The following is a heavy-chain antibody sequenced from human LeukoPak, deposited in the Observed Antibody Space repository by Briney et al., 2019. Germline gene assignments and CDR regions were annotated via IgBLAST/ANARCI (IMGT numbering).Heavy chain of an antibody. Sequence: GGSLRLSCAASGFTFNSYGMHWVRQAPGKGLEGGAVIWYDGTNEDYADSVKGRFTISRDNSKNTLYLQMTSLRAGDTAVYYCAKEARFWSGIWHFDYWGQGTLVTVSS. D-gene: IGHD3-3*01. CDR1: GFTFNSYG. CDR2: IWYDGTNE. J-gene: IGHJ4*02. V-gene: IGHV3-33*06. CDR3: AKEARFWSGIWHFDY.